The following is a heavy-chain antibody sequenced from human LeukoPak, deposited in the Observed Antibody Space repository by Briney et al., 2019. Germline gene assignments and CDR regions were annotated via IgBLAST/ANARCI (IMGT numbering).Heavy chain of an antibody. CDR2: ISTSGSNM. J-gene: IGHJ6*02. CDR3: ARDRQSRYGMDV. V-gene: IGHV3-11*01. D-gene: IGHD2/OR15-2a*01. CDR1: GFTVSSDY. Sequence: PGGSPRLSCAASGFTVSSDYMNWIRQAPGKGLEWISSISTSGSNMYYADSVKGRFTISRDNNKNSLYLQMNGLRAEDTAVYYCARDRQSRYGMDVWGQGTTVTVSS.